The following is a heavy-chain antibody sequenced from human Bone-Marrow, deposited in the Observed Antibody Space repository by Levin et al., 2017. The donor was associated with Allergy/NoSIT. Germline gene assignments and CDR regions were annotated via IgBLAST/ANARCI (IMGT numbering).Heavy chain of an antibody. V-gene: IGHV3-30-3*01. CDR1: GFTFSSYA. D-gene: IGHD3-9*01. CDR2: ISYDGSNK. CDR3: ARGNTGYYRYYYGMDV. Sequence: GGSLRLSCAASGFTFSSYAMHWVRQAPGKGLEWVAVISYDGSNKYYADSVKGRFTISRDNSKNTLYLQMNSLRAEDTAVYYCARGNTGYYRYYYGMDVWGQGTTVTVSS. J-gene: IGHJ6*02.